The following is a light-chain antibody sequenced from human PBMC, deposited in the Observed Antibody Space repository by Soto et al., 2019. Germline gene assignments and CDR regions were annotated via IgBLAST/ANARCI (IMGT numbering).Light chain of an antibody. Sequence: EIVLTQSPATLSLSPGERATLSCRASQSVSSFLAWYQQKPGQAPRLLIYGASNRATDIPARFSGSGSGTDFTLTISSLEPEDFAIYYCQHHSKWPLTFGGGTEVEIK. CDR3: QHHSKWPLT. CDR1: QSVSSF. V-gene: IGKV3-11*01. J-gene: IGKJ4*01. CDR2: GAS.